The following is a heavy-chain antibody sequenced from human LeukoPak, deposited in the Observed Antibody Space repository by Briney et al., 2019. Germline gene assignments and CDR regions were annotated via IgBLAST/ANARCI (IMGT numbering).Heavy chain of an antibody. V-gene: IGHV3-66*01. J-gene: IGHJ4*02. Sequence: PGGSLRLSRAASGFTVSSNYMSWVRQAPGKGLEWVSVIYSGGSTYYADSVKGRFTISRDNSKNTLYLQMNSLRAEDTAVYYCARGRALDYWGQGTLVTVSS. CDR1: GFTVSSNY. CDR3: ARGRALDY. CDR2: IYSGGST.